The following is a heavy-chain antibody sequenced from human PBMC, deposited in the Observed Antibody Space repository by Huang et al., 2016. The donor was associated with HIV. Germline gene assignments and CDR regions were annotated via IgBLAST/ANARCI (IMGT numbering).Heavy chain of an antibody. Sequence: QLQLQESGPGLVKPSETLSLTCTVSGGSISSSSYYWGWIRQPPGQGLEWIGTIYYSGSPYYNPSLKGRVTIAVDTSKNQFSLKLSSVTAADTAGYYCARHERWAMVRGVPQWGFDYWGQGTLVTVSS. CDR2: IYYSGSP. J-gene: IGHJ4*02. V-gene: IGHV4-39*01. CDR1: GGSISSSSYY. D-gene: IGHD3-10*01. CDR3: ARHERWAMVRGVPQWGFDY.